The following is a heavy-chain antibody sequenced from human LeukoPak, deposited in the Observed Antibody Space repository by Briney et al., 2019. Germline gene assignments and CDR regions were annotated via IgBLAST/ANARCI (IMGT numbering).Heavy chain of an antibody. J-gene: IGHJ4*02. CDR3: ASRRYCGGDCYTFDY. V-gene: IGHV4-59*08. CDR1: GGSISSYY. D-gene: IGHD2-21*02. CDR2: IYYSGST. Sequence: SETLSLTCTVSGGSISSYYWSWIRQPPGKGLEWIGYIYYSGSTNYNPSLKGRVTISVDTSKNQFSLKLSSVTAADTAVYYCASRRYCGGDCYTFDYWGQGTLVTVSS.